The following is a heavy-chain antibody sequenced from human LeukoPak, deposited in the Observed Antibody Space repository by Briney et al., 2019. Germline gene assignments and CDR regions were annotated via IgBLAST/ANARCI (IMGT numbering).Heavy chain of an antibody. Sequence: GGSLRLSCAASGFTFSGYWMHWVRQAAGKGLEWVSSISSSSSYIYYADSVKGRFTISRDNAKNSLYLQMNSLRAEDTAVYYCARELNIYDFWSDTDYWGQGTLVTVSS. D-gene: IGHD3-3*01. V-gene: IGHV3-21*01. J-gene: IGHJ4*02. CDR1: GFTFSGYW. CDR3: ARELNIYDFWSDTDY. CDR2: ISSSSSYI.